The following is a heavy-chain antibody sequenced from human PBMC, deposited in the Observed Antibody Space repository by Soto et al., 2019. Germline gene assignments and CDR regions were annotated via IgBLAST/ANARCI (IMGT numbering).Heavy chain of an antibody. Sequence: LRLSCAASGFRFSNYSLSWVRQAPWKGPEWVSFITSSGNGTYYADSVKGRFTISRDNSKNTLYVQMNNLGAEGTAIYYCAKRFFGSGSPPGAFDVWGQGTMVTVSS. CDR2: ITSSGNGT. D-gene: IGHD3-10*01. J-gene: IGHJ3*01. CDR3: AKRFFGSGSPPGAFDV. CDR1: GFRFSNYS. V-gene: IGHV3-23*05.